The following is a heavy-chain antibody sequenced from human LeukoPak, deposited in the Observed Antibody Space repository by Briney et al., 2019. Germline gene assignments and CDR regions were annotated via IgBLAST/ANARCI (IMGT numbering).Heavy chain of an antibody. V-gene: IGHV1-69*01. CDR2: IIPILGTA. D-gene: IGHD1-26*01. J-gene: IGHJ4*02. Sequence: SVKVSCKASGGTFSSYAISWVRQAPGQGLEWMGGIIPILGTANYAQKFQGRVTITADESTSTAYMELSSLRSEDTAVYYCARLLSSGSYFYFDYWGQGTLVTVSS. CDR1: GGTFSSYA. CDR3: ARLLSSGSYFYFDY.